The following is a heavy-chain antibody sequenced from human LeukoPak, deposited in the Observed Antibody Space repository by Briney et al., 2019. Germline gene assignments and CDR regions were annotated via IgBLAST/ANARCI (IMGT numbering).Heavy chain of an antibody. V-gene: IGHV3-23*01. J-gene: IGHJ6*02. Sequence: GGSLRLSCAASGFTFSSYAMSWVRQAPGKGLEWVSAISGSGGSTYYADSVKGRFTISRDNSKNTLYLQMNSLRAEDTAVYYCARGGGWYDYGMDVWGQGTTVTVSS. CDR1: GFTFSSYA. D-gene: IGHD6-19*01. CDR2: ISGSGGST. CDR3: ARGGGWYDYGMDV.